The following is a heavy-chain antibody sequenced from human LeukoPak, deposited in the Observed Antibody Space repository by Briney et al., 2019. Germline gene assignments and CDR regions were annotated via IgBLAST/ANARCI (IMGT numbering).Heavy chain of an antibody. V-gene: IGHV4-34*01. J-gene: IGHJ3*02. CDR1: GGSFSGYY. Sequence: SETLSLTCAVYGGSFSGYYWSWIRQPPGKGLEWIGEINHSGSTNYNPSLKSRVTISVDTSKNQFSLKLRSVTAADTAVYYCARATIEGDAFDIWGQGTMVTVSS. CDR3: ARATIEGDAFDI. CDR2: INHSGST. D-gene: IGHD3-9*01.